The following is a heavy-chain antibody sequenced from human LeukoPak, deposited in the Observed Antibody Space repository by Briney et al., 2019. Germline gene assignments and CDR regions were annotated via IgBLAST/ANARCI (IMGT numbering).Heavy chain of an antibody. Sequence: GGSLRLSCAASGFTFSNYGMHWARQAPGKGLEWVSFIRYDGSNKYYANSVKGRFTISRDNSKNTLYLQMNSLRAEDTAMYYCAKDGWDCSSGSCPSYYYYMDVWGKGTTVTISS. D-gene: IGHD2-15*01. CDR1: GFTFSNYG. CDR3: AKDGWDCSSGSCPSYYYYMDV. J-gene: IGHJ6*03. V-gene: IGHV3-30*02. CDR2: IRYDGSNK.